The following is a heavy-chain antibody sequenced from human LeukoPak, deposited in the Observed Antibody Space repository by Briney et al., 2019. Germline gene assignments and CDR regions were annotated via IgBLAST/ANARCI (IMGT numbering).Heavy chain of an antibody. J-gene: IGHJ4*02. D-gene: IGHD1-26*01. CDR1: GGSISSYY. V-gene: IGHV4-59*01. CDR3: ATDLEGRGATGYFDY. CDR2: IYYSGST. Sequence: PSETLSLTCTVSGGSISSYYWSWIRQPPGKGLEWIGYIYYSGSTNYNPSLKSRVAISVDTSQNQLSLKLSSVAAADTAVYYCATDLEGRGATGYFDYWGQGTLVTVSS.